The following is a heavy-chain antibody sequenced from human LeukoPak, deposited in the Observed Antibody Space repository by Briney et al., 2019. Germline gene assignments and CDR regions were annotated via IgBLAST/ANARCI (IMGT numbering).Heavy chain of an antibody. D-gene: IGHD1-26*01. J-gene: IGHJ4*02. CDR1: GFTFSSYA. V-gene: IGHV3-64*01. CDR3: ARGASGGHLDY. Sequence: GGSLRLSCVASGFTFSSYAMHWVRQAPGKGLEYVSAISNNGGSTYYANSVKGRFTISRDNSKNTLSLQMGSLRAEDKAVYYCARGASGGHLDYWGQGALVTVSS. CDR2: ISNNGGST.